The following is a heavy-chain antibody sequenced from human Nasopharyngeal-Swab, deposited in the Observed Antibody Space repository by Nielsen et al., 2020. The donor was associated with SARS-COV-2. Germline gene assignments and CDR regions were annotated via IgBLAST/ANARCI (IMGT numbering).Heavy chain of an antibody. D-gene: IGHD3-22*01. V-gene: IGHV3-33*01. CDR2: IWYDGSNK. CDR3: ARDSPFTMIVVTNAFDI. J-gene: IGHJ3*02. Sequence: WIRQPPGKGLEWVAVIWYDGSNKYYADSVKGRFTISRDNSKNTLYLQMNSLRAEDTAVYYCARDSPFTMIVVTNAFDIWGQGTMVTVSS.